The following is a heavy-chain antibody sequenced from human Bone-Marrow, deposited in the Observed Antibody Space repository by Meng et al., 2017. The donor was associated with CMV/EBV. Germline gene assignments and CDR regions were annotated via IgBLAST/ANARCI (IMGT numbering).Heavy chain of an antibody. D-gene: IGHD3-10*01. CDR3: ARGTRYYGLVYGMDV. V-gene: IGHV3-30*02. J-gene: IGHJ6*02. CDR2: IRFDGSTE. Sequence: GGSRRLSCAASKFPFSNYGMHWVRQAPGKGLEWVAFIRFDGSTEYYADSVKGRFPISRNNAKNSLYLQMNSLRAEDTAVYYCARGTRYYGLVYGMDVWGQGTTVTVSS. CDR1: KFPFSNYG.